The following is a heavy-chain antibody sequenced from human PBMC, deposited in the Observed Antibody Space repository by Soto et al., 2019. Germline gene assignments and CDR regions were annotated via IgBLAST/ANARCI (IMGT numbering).Heavy chain of an antibody. CDR2: ISSSSSLI. D-gene: IGHD3-10*01. V-gene: IGHV3-48*02. Sequence: ESGGGLVQPGGSLRLSCAASAFTFGSCGMNWVRQAPGKGLEWVSYISSSSSLIYYADSVKGRFTVSRDNAQNSLYLQMNSLRDEDTAVYYCARTGGSGTNNWFDPWGQGTLVTVSS. CDR1: AFTFGSCG. CDR3: ARTGGSGTNNWFDP. J-gene: IGHJ5*02.